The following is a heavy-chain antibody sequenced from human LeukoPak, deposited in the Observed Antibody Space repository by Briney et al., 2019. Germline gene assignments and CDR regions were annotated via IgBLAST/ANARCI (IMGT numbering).Heavy chain of an antibody. CDR3: ARPLSNGYFHDSGGYYPYAMDV. CDR2: ISYDGSNK. V-gene: IGHV3-30*09. J-gene: IGHJ6*02. D-gene: IGHD3-22*01. Sequence: GGSLRLSCAASGFTFSTSTMHWVRHAPGKGLEWVGVISYDGSNKFYADSVKGRFAISRDNSKNTLYLQMNSLRGYDSAVYYCARPLSNGYFHDSGGYYPYAMDVWGQGTTVTVSS. CDR1: GFTFSTST.